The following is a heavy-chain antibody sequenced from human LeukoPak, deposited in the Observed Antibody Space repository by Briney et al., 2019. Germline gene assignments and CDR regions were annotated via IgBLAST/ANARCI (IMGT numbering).Heavy chain of an antibody. CDR3: ARGRGRLRYFDWLLPFDY. CDR2: INWNGGST. V-gene: IGHV3-20*01. Sequence: GGSLRLSCAASGFTFDDYGLSWVRQAPGKGLEWVSCINWNGGSTGYADSVKGRFTISRDNAKNSLYLQMNSPRAEDTALYHCARGRGRLRYFDWLLPFDYWGQGTLVTVSS. J-gene: IGHJ4*02. CDR1: GFTFDDYG. D-gene: IGHD3-9*01.